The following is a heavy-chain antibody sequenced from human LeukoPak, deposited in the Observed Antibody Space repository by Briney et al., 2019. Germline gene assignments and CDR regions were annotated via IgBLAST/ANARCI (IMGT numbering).Heavy chain of an antibody. CDR1: EFTLSSYD. CDR3: AKGIRRLVGTIPGLRRDHYVDV. J-gene: IGHJ6*03. V-gene: IGHV3-30*18. Sequence: GGSLRLSCAASEFTLSSYDMHWVRQAPGKGLEWVAVISYDGSNKYYADSVKGRFTISRDNSKKMLYLQMNSLRAEDTAVYYCAKGIRRLVGTIPGLRRDHYVDVWGKGTTVTVSS. CDR2: ISYDGSNK. D-gene: IGHD1-26*01.